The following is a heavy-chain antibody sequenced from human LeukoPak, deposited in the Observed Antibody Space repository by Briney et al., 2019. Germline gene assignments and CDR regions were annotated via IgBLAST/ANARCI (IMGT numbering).Heavy chain of an antibody. J-gene: IGHJ4*02. CDR2: IYYNGST. CDR1: GGSISSSSYY. D-gene: IGHD3-3*01. V-gene: IGHV4-39*07. Sequence: SETLSLTCSVSGGSISSSSYYWGWIRLPPGRGLEWIGSIYYNGSTYYNPSLKGRVTISVDTSKNHFSLKLSSVTAADTAVYYCARDPTYYDFWSGYYDYWGQGTLVTVSS. CDR3: ARDPTYYDFWSGYYDY.